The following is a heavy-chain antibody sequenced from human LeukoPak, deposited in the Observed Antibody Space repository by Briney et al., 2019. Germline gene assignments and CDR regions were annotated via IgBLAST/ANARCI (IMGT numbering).Heavy chain of an antibody. CDR1: GFPFSNYG. Sequence: GGSLSLSCAASGFPFSNYGMHWVRQAPGKGLEWVAFIRYDGSNRYYADSVKGRFTISRDNSKNTLYLQMNSLRAEDTAVYYCAKDLTSSWYLDYWGQGTLVTVSS. CDR3: AKDLTSSWYLDY. D-gene: IGHD6-13*01. V-gene: IGHV3-30*02. J-gene: IGHJ4*02. CDR2: IRYDGSNR.